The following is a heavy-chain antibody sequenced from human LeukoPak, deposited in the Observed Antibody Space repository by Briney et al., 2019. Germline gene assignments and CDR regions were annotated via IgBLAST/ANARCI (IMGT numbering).Heavy chain of an antibody. CDR1: GFTVSSNY. J-gene: IGHJ6*02. D-gene: IGHD1-1*01. Sequence: PGGSLRHSCAASGFTVSSNYMSWVRQAPGKGLEWVSVIYSGGSTYYADSVKGRFTISRDNSKNTLYLQMNSPRAEDTAVYYCARATSYYYYYGMDVWGQGTTVTVSS. CDR3: ARATSYYYYYGMDV. CDR2: IYSGGST. V-gene: IGHV3-66*01.